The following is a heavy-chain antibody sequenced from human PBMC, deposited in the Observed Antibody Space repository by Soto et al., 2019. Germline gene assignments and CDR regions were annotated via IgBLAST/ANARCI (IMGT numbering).Heavy chain of an antibody. D-gene: IGHD3-16*02. CDR3: AMIPVDTYIVYWLDP. V-gene: IGHV4-61*01. Sequence: SETLSLTCTVSGDSVTTGHYYWSWIRQPPGKGLEWIGHIYYSGSSNCSPSHKSRVTLSLDSSNDQFSLKATSVTAADTAVYDCAMIPVDTYIVYWLDPWGQGNRAIVSS. CDR2: IYYSGSS. CDR1: GDSVTTGHYY. J-gene: IGHJ5*01.